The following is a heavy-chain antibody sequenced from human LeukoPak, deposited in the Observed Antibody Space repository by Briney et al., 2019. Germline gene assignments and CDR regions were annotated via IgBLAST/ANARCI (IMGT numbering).Heavy chain of an antibody. CDR3: AHRSMVRGSSDAFDI. V-gene: IGHV2-5*02. CDR2: TYWDDDK. D-gene: IGHD3-10*01. Sequence: SGPTMVNPTQTLTLTCTFSGFSLSTRGVGVGWIRQPPGKALEWLALTYWDDDKRYSPSLKSRLNITKDTSKNQVVLTMTNMDPVDTATYYCAHRSMVRGSSDAFDIWGQGTMVTVSS. CDR1: GFSLSTRGVG. J-gene: IGHJ3*02.